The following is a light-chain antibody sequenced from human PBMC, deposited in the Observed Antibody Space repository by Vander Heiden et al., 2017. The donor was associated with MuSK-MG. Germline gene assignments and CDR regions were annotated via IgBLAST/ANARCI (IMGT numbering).Light chain of an antibody. CDR1: SSNIGSNA. J-gene: IGLJ2*01. CDR2: TND. V-gene: IGLV1-44*01. Sequence: QSVLAQPPSASGTPGQRVTISCSGSSSNIGSNAVNWYQQFPGTAPKLLISTNDQRPSGVPERFSGSKSGTSASLAISGLQSEDEAVYYCDTWDESLNAVLFGGGTKLTVL. CDR3: DTWDESLNAVL.